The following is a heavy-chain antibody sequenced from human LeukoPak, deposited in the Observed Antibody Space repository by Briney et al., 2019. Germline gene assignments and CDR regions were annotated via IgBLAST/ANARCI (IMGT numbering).Heavy chain of an antibody. V-gene: IGHV3-30-3*01. D-gene: IGHD1-26*01. CDR3: AKGRYYDTQVGLWSN. CDR1: GFTLSGHA. Sequence: PGRSLTLSCAASGFTLSGHAMRWVRQAPGKGLEWVSTISWEGDREYYADSVKGRFTISGDNSNNTLYLQMNSLRAEDTAVYYCAKGRYYDTQVGLWSNGGQGTLVTVSS. J-gene: IGHJ4*02. CDR2: ISWEGDRE.